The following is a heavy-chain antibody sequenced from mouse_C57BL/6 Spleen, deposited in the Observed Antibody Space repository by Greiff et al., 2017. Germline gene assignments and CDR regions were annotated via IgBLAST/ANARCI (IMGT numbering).Heavy chain of an antibody. CDR2: INPGSGGT. CDR3: ASPYGSNAMDY. CDR1: GYAFTNYL. Sequence: QVQLQQSGAELVRPGTSVKVSCKASGYAFTNYLIEWVKQRPGQGLEWIGVINPGSGGTNYNEKFKGKATLTADKSSSTAYMQLSSLTSEDSAVYFCASPYGSNAMDYWGQGTSVTVSS. D-gene: IGHD1-1*01. V-gene: IGHV1-54*01. J-gene: IGHJ4*01.